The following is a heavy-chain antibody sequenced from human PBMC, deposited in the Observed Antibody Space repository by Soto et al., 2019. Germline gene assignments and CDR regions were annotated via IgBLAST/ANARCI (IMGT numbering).Heavy chain of an antibody. CDR1: GFTFRNFG. CDR2: ISYDGSEK. CDR3: VNDSSPGGYFDS. Sequence: QVQLVESGGGVVHPGRSLRLSCAISGFTFRNFGMHWVRQAPGKGLEWVAVISYDGSEKYYAESVKGRFTVFRDNYKNTLSLQMNTLRSDDTAVYYCVNDSSPGGYFDSWGQGTLVTVSS. D-gene: IGHD2-15*01. J-gene: IGHJ4*02. V-gene: IGHV3-30*18.